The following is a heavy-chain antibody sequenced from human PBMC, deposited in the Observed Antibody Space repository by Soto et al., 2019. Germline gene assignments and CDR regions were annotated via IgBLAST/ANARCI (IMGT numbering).Heavy chain of an antibody. J-gene: IGHJ4*02. D-gene: IGHD2-15*01. V-gene: IGHV1-69*12. CDR1: GGTFSSYA. Sequence: QVQLVQSGAEVKKPGSSVKVSCKASGGTFSSYAISWVRQAPGQGLEWMGGIIPIFGTANYAQKFQGRVTSTADETRSTPYRELSSLRSEDTAVYYCARNAVRYCSGGSCYSTLDYWGQGTLVTVSS. CDR3: ARNAVRYCSGGSCYSTLDY. CDR2: IIPIFGTA.